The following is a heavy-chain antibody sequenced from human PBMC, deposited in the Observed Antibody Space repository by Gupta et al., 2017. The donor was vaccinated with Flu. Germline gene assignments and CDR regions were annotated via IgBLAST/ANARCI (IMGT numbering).Heavy chain of an antibody. CDR2: IWFDGSNE. D-gene: IGHD4-17*01. V-gene: IGHV3-33*01. J-gene: IGHJ4*02. CDR3: ARGAADYSTLFDF. Sequence: QVQLVESGGGVVQPGTSLRLSCAASGFIFSSYVIHWVRQAPGKGLEWVAVIWFDGSNEYYADSVRGRFAISRDASKNTLYLQLNTLRVEDTAVYYGARGAADYSTLFDFWGQGTLVTVSS. CDR1: GFIFSSYV.